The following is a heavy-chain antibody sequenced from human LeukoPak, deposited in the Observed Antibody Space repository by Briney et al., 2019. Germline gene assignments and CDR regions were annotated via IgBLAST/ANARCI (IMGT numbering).Heavy chain of an antibody. Sequence: PGGSLRLSCAASGFTFSSYGMHWVRQAPGKGLEWVAVISYDGSNKYYADSVKGRFTISRDNSKNTLYLQMNSLRAEDTAVYYCAKDGGSGVFFDYWGQGTLVTVSS. D-gene: IGHD3-10*01. CDR1: GFTFSSYG. CDR2: ISYDGSNK. J-gene: IGHJ4*02. CDR3: AKDGGSGVFFDY. V-gene: IGHV3-30*18.